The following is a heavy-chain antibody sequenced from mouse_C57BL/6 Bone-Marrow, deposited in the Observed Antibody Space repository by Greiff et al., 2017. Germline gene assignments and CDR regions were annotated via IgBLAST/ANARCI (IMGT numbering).Heavy chain of an antibody. Sequence: EVKLVESGGGLVKPGGSLKLSCAASGFTFSSYAMSWVRQTPDKRLEWVATISDGESYTYYPDNVKGRFTIARDNAKNNLYLQMSHLKSEDTAMYYCAKGFPFAAIVSFDYWGQGTTLTVSS. CDR1: GFTFSSYA. CDR3: AKGFPFAAIVSFDY. D-gene: IGHD2-12*01. J-gene: IGHJ2*01. V-gene: IGHV5-4*03. CDR2: ISDGESYT.